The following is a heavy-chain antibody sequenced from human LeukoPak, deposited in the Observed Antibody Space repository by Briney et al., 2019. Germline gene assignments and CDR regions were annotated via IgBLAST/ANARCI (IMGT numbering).Heavy chain of an antibody. J-gene: IGHJ4*02. V-gene: IGHV1-2*02. CDR1: GYTFTGYY. CDR2: VNLNSGGT. Sequence: ASVKVSCKASGYTFTGYYMHWVRQAPGQGLEWMGWVNLNSGGTNFAQKFQGRVTMTRDTSISTAYMELSRLRSDATAVYFCARDREYRSSSYPLDYWGQGTLVTVSS. CDR3: ARDREYRSSSYPLDY. D-gene: IGHD6-6*01.